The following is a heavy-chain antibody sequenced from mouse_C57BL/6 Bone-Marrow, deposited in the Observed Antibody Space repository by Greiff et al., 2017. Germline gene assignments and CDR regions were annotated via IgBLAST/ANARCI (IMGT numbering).Heavy chain of an antibody. CDR1: GFNIKDDY. J-gene: IGHJ2*01. V-gene: IGHV14-4*01. CDR3: TTGTTDYFDY. D-gene: IGHD1-1*01. Sequence: LQQSGAELVRPGASVKLSCTASGFNIKDDYMHWVKQRPEQGLEWIGWIDPENGDTEYASKFQGKATITADTSSNTAYLQLSSLTSEDTAVYYCTTGTTDYFDYWGQGTTLTVSS. CDR2: IDPENGDT.